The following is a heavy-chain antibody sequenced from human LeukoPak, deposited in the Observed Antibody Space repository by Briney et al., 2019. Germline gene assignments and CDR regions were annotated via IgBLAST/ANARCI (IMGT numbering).Heavy chain of an antibody. Sequence: GGSLRLSCAASGVTFSSSAIHWVRQAPGKGLEWVAVIAYDGGNKYYADSVEGRFTISRDNSKNTLFLQMNSLRAEDTAVYYCARDSSPWYYYDRSGSNGFDPWGQGTLVTVSS. D-gene: IGHD3-22*01. CDR1: GVTFSSSA. V-gene: IGHV3-30-3*01. J-gene: IGHJ5*02. CDR3: ARDSSPWYYYDRSGSNGFDP. CDR2: IAYDGGNK.